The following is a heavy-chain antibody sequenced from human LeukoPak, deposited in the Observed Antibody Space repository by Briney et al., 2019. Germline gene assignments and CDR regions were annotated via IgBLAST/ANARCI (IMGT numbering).Heavy chain of an antibody. V-gene: IGHV3-7*01. CDR3: ARETPRRGETRDGYR. CDR1: GFTFSSYS. D-gene: IGHD5-24*01. J-gene: IGHJ4*02. CDR2: IKQDGSET. Sequence: GGSLRLSCAASGFTFSSYSMNWVRQAPGKGLECLANIKQDGSETYYADSVKGRFTISRDNAKNSLDLQMNSLRAEDTAVYYCARETPRRGETRDGYRWGQGTLVTVSS.